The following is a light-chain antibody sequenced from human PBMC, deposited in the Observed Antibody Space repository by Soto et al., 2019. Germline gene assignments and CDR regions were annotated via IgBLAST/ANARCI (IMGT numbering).Light chain of an antibody. Sequence: DIQMTQSPSTLSASVGDRVTITCRASQFISHWLAWYQQKPGKAPKLLIFDASSLESGVPSRFSGSGSGTEFTLTISSLQPDDFATYYCQKYNSEGTFGQGTKVDIK. CDR3: QKYNSEGT. V-gene: IGKV1-5*01. J-gene: IGKJ1*01. CDR2: DAS. CDR1: QFISHW.